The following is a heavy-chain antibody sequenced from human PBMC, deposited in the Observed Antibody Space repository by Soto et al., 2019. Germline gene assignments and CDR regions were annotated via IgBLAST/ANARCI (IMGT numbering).Heavy chain of an antibody. CDR1: GFTFSSYW. Sequence: GGSLRLSCAASGFTFSSYWMSWVRQAPGKGLEWVSSITSTGDRAYYADSVKGRFTVSRDNSKNTLYLQMNSLRAEDTAVYYCAKYYMVTRSPFDYWGQGTLVTVSS. J-gene: IGHJ4*02. V-gene: IGHV3-23*01. CDR3: AKYYMVTRSPFDY. D-gene: IGHD5-18*01. CDR2: ITSTGDRA.